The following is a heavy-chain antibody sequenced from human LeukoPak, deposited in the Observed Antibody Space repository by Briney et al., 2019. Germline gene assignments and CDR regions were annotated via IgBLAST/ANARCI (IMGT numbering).Heavy chain of an antibody. CDR3: ARDHYYDSSGYSPPPHYYGMDV. CDR2: IYYSGST. V-gene: IGHV4-59*01. D-gene: IGHD3-22*01. CDR1: GGSISSCY. Sequence: SETLSLTCTVSGGSISSCYWSWIRQPPGKGLEWIGYIYYSGSTNYNPSLKSRATISVDTSKNQFSLKLSSVTAADTAVYYCARDHYYDSSGYSPPPHYYGMDVWGQGTTVTVSS. J-gene: IGHJ6*02.